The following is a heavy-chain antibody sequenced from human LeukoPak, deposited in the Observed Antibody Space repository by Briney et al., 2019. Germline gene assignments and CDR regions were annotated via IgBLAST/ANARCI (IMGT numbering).Heavy chain of an antibody. CDR1: GGSISSGSYY. D-gene: IGHD6-19*01. Sequence: SETLSLTCTVSGGSISSGSYYWSWIRQPAGKGLEWIGRIYTSGSTNYNPSLKSRVTMSVDTSKNQFSLKLSSVTAADTAVYYCARAGGWVLYFDYWGQGTLVTVSS. V-gene: IGHV4-61*02. CDR2: IYTSGST. CDR3: ARAGGWVLYFDY. J-gene: IGHJ4*02.